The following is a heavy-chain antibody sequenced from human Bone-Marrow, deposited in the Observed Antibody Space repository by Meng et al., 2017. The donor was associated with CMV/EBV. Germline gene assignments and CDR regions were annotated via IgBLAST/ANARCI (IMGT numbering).Heavy chain of an antibody. CDR2: INSDGSIK. D-gene: IGHD3-9*01. J-gene: IGHJ4*02. V-gene: IGHV3-74*01. Sequence: GGSLRLSCAASGFTFSIYWMHWLRQAPGKGLMWVSRINSDGSIKAYADSVKGRFTTSRDNAKNTLYLQMNSLTAEDTAVYYCTRDFDLPGGFWGQGALVTVSS. CDR3: TRDFDLPGGF. CDR1: GFTFSIYW.